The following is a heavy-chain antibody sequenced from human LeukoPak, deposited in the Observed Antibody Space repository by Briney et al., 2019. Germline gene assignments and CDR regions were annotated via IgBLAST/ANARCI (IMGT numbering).Heavy chain of an antibody. J-gene: IGHJ4*02. Sequence: PSETLSLTSTVSGGSISSGDYYWSWIRQPPGKGLEWIGYIYYSGSTYYSPSLKSRVTISVDTSKNQFSLKLSSVTAADTAVYYCARDLLNEGNHLDFWGQGTLVTVSS. CDR2: IYYSGST. D-gene: IGHD4-23*01. CDR1: GGSISSGDYY. V-gene: IGHV4-30-4*01. CDR3: ARDLLNEGNHLDF.